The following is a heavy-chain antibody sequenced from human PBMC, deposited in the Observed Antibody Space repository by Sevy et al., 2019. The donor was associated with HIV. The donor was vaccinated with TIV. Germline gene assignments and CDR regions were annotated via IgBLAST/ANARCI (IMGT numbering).Heavy chain of an antibody. V-gene: IGHV3-15*01. J-gene: IGHJ4*02. Sequence: GGSLRLSCAASGFTFSSAWMSWVRQAPGKGLEWVGRIQSKTDGGTTDYAASVKGRFTISRDDSVNTLYLQMNSLTTDDTAVYYCTTDTSTGYFDWLLDFDYWGQETLVTVSS. CDR2: IQSKTDGGTT. CDR3: TTDTSTGYFDWLLDFDY. D-gene: IGHD3-9*01. CDR1: GFTFSSAW.